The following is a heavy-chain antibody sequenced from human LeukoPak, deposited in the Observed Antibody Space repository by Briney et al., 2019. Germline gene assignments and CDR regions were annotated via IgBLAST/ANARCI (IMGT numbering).Heavy chain of an antibody. V-gene: IGHV4-39*07. CDR3: AREGYYGLDNNWFDP. J-gene: IGHJ5*02. CDR1: GGSISSSSYY. Sequence: SETLSLTCTVSGGSISSSSYYWGWIRQPPGEGLEWIGSIYYSGSTYYNPSLKSRVTISVDTSKNQFSLKLSSVTAADTAVYYCAREGYYGLDNNWFDPWGQGTLVTVSS. CDR2: IYYSGST. D-gene: IGHD3-10*01.